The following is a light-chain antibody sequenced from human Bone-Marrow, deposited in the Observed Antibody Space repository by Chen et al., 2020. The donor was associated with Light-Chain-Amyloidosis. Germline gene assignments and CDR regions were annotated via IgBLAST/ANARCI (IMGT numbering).Light chain of an antibody. V-gene: IGKV3-15*01. CDR3: QQYNNWPIT. J-gene: IGKJ5*01. Sequence: EIVMTQSPATLSVSPGERATLSCRASQSVSSNLAWYQQKPGQAPRLLIYGASARATDIPAKFSGSGSGTEFTLTISSLQSEDIAVYYCQQYNNWPITFGQGTRLEIK. CDR1: QSVSSN. CDR2: GAS.